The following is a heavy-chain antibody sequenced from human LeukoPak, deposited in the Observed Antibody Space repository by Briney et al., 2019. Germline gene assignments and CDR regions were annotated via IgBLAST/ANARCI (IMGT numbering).Heavy chain of an antibody. Sequence: ASVKVSCKASGYSFSNFHINWVRQASGQGLEWIGWMSPKTGDRGYALKFPGRVTMTSDTSEGTVYMEVHSLTSDDSAVYYCARTPPKGDIDTWGQGTMVTVSS. V-gene: IGHV1-8*01. D-gene: IGHD2-21*02. CDR1: GYSFSNFH. CDR3: ARTPPKGDIDT. CDR2: MSPKTGDR. J-gene: IGHJ5*02.